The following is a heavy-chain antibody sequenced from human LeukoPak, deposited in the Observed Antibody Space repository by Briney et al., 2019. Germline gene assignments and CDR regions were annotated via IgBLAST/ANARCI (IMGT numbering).Heavy chain of an antibody. CDR1: GYTFTSYY. Sequence: ASVKVSCKASGYTFTSYYMHWVRQAPGQGLEWMGIINPSGGSTSYAQKFQGRVTMTKDMSTSTVYMELSSLRSEDTAVYYCARDTRDGYKLARVSYWGQGTLVTVSS. V-gene: IGHV1-46*01. CDR3: ARDTRDGYKLARVSY. CDR2: INPSGGST. J-gene: IGHJ4*02. D-gene: IGHD5-24*01.